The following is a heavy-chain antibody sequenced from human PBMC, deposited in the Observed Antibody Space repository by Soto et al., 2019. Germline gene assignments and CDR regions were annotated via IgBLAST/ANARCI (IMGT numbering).Heavy chain of an antibody. V-gene: IGHV3-74*01. CDR2: INSDGSVS. CDR3: ARGDCVGGSCYSLAGSFYYYVDV. J-gene: IGHJ6*03. CDR1: GFTFSNYW. Sequence: EVKLVESGGGLVQPGGSLRLSCAASGFTFSNYWMYWVRQAPGQGLVWVSRINSDGSVSRYADSVKGRLTISRDNVKNTRYLQRNSLRVEDTAVYYCARGDCVGGSCYSLAGSFYYYVDVWGKGTTVTVFS. D-gene: IGHD2-15*01.